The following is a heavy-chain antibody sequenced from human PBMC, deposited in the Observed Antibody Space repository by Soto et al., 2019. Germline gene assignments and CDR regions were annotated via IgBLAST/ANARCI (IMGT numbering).Heavy chain of an antibody. CDR3: AKASLDIVVVPAAMRGREDYYYYGMDV. V-gene: IGHV3-30-3*01. D-gene: IGHD2-2*01. CDR1: GFTFSSYA. CDR2: ISYDGSNK. Sequence: LRLSCAASGFTFSSYAMHWVRQAPGKGLEWVAVISYDGSNKYYADSVKGRFTISRDNSKNTLYLQMNSLRAEDTAVYYCAKASLDIVVVPAAMRGREDYYYYGMDVWGQGTTVTVSS. J-gene: IGHJ6*02.